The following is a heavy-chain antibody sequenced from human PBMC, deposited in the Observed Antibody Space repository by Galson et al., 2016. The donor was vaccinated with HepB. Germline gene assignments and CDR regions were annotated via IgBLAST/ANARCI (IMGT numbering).Heavy chain of an antibody. CDR1: GFIFSDYE. Sequence: SLRLSCAASGFIFSDYEMCWVRQTPGKGLEWISYIRGSGGTAYYSDSLQGRFSISRDNINNLVYLQMNYLRAEDTATYYCARLRYNYGSGSYFDFWGQGTLVTVSS. D-gene: IGHD3-10*01. J-gene: IGHJ4*02. CDR2: IRGSGGTA. CDR3: ARLRYNYGSGSYFDF. V-gene: IGHV3-48*03.